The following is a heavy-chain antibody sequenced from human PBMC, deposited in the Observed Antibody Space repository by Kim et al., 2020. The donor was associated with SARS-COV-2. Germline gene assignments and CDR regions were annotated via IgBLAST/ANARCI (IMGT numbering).Heavy chain of an antibody. CDR3: ARVFGAYDFIDY. CDR1: GFTFSRYW. V-gene: IGHV3-7*01. Sequence: GGSLRLSCAVSGFTFSRYWMSWVRQAPGKGLEWVGNIKEHGGEKYYQDSLKGRLSITRDNDKKYHHLQIDNLRAEDTAVYFCARVFGAYDFIDYWGHGTLVTVSS. J-gene: IGHJ4*01. D-gene: IGHD5-12*01. CDR2: IKEHGGEK.